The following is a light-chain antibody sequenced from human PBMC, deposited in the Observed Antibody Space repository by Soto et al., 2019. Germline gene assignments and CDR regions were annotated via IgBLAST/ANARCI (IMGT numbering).Light chain of an antibody. V-gene: IGLV1-47*01. CDR2: RDN. CDR1: SSNIGRNY. CDR3: ATWDDSLGGPV. Sequence: QSVLTQTPSVSGTPGQRVNISCSGSSSNIGRNYVYWYHQFPGMAPKLLIYRDNERPSGVSARFSGSKSGTSASLAISGLRSGDEADYHCATWDDSLGGPVFGGGTQLTVL. J-gene: IGLJ2*01.